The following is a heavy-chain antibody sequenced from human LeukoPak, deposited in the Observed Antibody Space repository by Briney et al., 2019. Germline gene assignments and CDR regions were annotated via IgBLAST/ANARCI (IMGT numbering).Heavy chain of an antibody. CDR3: ARSINYDILTGYYRDY. CDR2: SYYSGST. CDR1: GGSISSDSYY. D-gene: IGHD3-9*01. Sequence: SETLSLTCTVSGGSISSDSYYWGWIRPPPGKGLEWIGSSYYSGSTYYNPSLKSRVTISVDTSKNQFSLKLSSVTAADTAVYYCARSINYDILTGYYRDYWGQGTLVTVSS. V-gene: IGHV4-39*01. J-gene: IGHJ4*02.